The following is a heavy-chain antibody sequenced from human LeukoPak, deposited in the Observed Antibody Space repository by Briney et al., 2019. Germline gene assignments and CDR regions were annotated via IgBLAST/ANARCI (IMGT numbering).Heavy chain of an antibody. Sequence: GGSLRLSCAASGFTFSSYSMSWVRQAPGKGLEWVSAISGSGGSTYYADSVKGRFTISRDNSKNTLYLQMNSLRAEDTAVYYCAKDLHIVVVTAGGVFDIWGQGTMVTVSS. CDR3: AKDLHIVVVTAGGVFDI. D-gene: IGHD2-21*02. J-gene: IGHJ3*02. CDR2: ISGSGGST. CDR1: GFTFSSYS. V-gene: IGHV3-23*01.